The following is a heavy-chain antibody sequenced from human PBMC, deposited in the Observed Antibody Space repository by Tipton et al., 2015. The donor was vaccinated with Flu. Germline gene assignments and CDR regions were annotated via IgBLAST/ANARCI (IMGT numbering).Heavy chain of an antibody. D-gene: IGHD3-22*01. CDR2: IYISGST. CDR3: VRDGGRITMIVGGAFDI. Sequence: TLSLTCTVSGGSISSYYWSWIRQPAGKGLEWIGRIYISGSTNYNPSLKSRVTMSVDTSKNQFSLKLSSVTDADTAVYYCVRDGGRITMIVGGAFDIWGQGTMVTVSS. V-gene: IGHV4-4*07. CDR1: GGSISSYY. J-gene: IGHJ3*02.